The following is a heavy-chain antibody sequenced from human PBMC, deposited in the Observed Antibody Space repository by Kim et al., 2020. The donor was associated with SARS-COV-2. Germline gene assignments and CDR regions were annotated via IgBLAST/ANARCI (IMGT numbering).Heavy chain of an antibody. CDR2: IQSKTDGGTV. D-gene: IGHD6-19*01. Sequence: GGSLRLSCAASGFTFNIAWMIWVRQAPGKGLEWVGRIQSKTDGGTVHYAAPVKGRFFVSRDDSINTVYLQMDSLKADDTAIYYCKRAVANGLDVWGQGTTVTVSS. V-gene: IGHV3-15*06. CDR3: KRAVANGLDV. CDR1: GFTFNIAW. J-gene: IGHJ6*02.